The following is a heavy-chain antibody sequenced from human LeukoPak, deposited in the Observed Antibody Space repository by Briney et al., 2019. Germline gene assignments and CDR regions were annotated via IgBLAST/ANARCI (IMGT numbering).Heavy chain of an antibody. CDR1: AGSVSNGNYY. CDR2: IYYTGTT. CDR3: ARVGGTNYYYYGMDV. V-gene: IGHV4-61*01. J-gene: IGHJ6*02. D-gene: IGHD3-16*01. Sequence: PSETLSLTCTVSAGSVSNGNYYWSWLRQPPGKALEWIGYIYYTGTTYYIPSLEGRVTISVDTSKNQFSVKLNSVTAADTAVYYCARVGGTNYYYYGMDVWGQGTTVTVSS.